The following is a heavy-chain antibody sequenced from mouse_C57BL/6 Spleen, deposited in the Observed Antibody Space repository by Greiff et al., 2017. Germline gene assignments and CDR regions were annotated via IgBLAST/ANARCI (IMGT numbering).Heavy chain of an antibody. Sequence: QVQLKESGAELVRPGASVTLSCKASGYTFTDYEMHWVKQTPVHGLEWIGAIDPETGGTASNQKFKGKAILTADTSSRTASVELRSLTSEDSAVYYCTRTPHTVVATDWYFDVWGTGTTVTVSS. V-gene: IGHV1-15*01. D-gene: IGHD1-1*01. CDR1: GYTFTDYE. CDR2: IDPETGGT. J-gene: IGHJ1*03. CDR3: TRTPHTVVATDWYFDV.